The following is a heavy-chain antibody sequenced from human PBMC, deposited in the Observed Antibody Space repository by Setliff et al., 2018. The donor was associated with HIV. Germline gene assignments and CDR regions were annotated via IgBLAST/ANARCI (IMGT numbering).Heavy chain of an antibody. D-gene: IGHD5-18*01. CDR1: EFTLSDHY. V-gene: IGHV3-72*01. Sequence: GGSLRLSCEASEFTLSDHYMDWVRQAPGKGPEWFGRIRPKRKSSTTEYAASVKGRFTISRDDSKSSLYLQMNSLKTEDTAVYYCTRHVDSGTYIDVWGRGTTVTVSS. J-gene: IGHJ6*03. CDR2: IRPKRKSSTT. CDR3: TRHVDSGTYIDV.